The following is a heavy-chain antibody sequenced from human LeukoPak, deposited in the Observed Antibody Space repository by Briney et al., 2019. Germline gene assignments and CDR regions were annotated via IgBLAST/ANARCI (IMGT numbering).Heavy chain of an antibody. J-gene: IGHJ4*02. CDR1: GGSISNYY. CDR3: AARIVGRFDY. Sequence: SETLSLTCTVSGGSISNYYWSWLRQPPGKGLEWIGYIYYSGSTNYNPSPKSRVTVSIDTSKNQFSLKVNSVTAADTAVYYCAARIVGRFDYWGQGTLVTVSS. D-gene: IGHD1-26*01. CDR2: IYYSGST. V-gene: IGHV4-59*13.